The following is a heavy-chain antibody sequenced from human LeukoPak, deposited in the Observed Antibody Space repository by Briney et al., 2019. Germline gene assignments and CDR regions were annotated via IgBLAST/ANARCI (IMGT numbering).Heavy chain of an antibody. D-gene: IGHD1-1*01. CDR1: GFPFSSYA. Sequence: GGSLRLSCAASGFPFSSYAMSWVRQAPGKGLEWVSTLNDASNIIYYADSVKGRFTISRDNSKNTVYLQMNSLRADDTAIYYCAPNWNLDYWGQGSLVTVSS. CDR3: APNWNLDY. CDR2: LNDASNII. V-gene: IGHV3-23*01. J-gene: IGHJ4*02.